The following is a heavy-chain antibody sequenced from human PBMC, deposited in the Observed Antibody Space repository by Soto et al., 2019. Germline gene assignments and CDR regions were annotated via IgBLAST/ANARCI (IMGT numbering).Heavy chain of an antibody. J-gene: IGHJ6*02. CDR3: VMVDNYVTPTPQDV. CDR1: GYIFVNYG. D-gene: IGHD3-16*01. CDR2: ISPYTGNT. V-gene: IGHV1-18*01. Sequence: QVQLVQSGDEVKKPGASVKVSCKASGYIFVNYGIAWVRQAPGQGLEWMGWISPYTGNTHSATKVQGRITMTTDTSTRSAYMDLGSLTSDDTAVYYCVMVDNYVTPTPQDVWGQATTVTVSS.